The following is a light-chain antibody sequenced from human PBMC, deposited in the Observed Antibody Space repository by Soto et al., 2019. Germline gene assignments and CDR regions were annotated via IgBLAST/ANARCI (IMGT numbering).Light chain of an antibody. Sequence: EIVMTQSPATLSVSPGERAALSCRASQSVSSKLAWYRQRPGQAPRLVIYDTSTRATGVPARFSGSGSGTEFTLTISSLQYEDFGVYYCQQYNDGFSITFGQGTRLEIK. CDR3: QQYNDGFSIT. V-gene: IGKV3-15*01. CDR2: DTS. J-gene: IGKJ5*01. CDR1: QSVSSK.